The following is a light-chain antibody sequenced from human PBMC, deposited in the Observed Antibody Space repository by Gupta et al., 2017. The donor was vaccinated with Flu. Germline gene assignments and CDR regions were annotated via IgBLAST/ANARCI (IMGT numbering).Light chain of an antibody. Sequence: PPVPVALDQTVRTTCPGVNFKNKYACWYQQKPGQAPVLVIYEKSNRPSGIPARFSGSSSGTTATLTTTGAQVEDEADYYCFSPDSSGNHVVFGGGTKLTVL. CDR2: EKS. J-gene: IGLJ3*02. CDR1: NFKNKY. CDR3: FSPDSSGNHVV. V-gene: IGLV3-19*01.